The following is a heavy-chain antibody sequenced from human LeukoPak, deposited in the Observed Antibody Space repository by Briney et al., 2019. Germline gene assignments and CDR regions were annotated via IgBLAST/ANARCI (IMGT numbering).Heavy chain of an antibody. CDR1: GFTFSSYA. J-gene: IGHJ4*02. V-gene: IGHV3-33*08. CDR3: ARDYYDTTGFGDY. Sequence: GGSLRLSCAASGFTFSSYAMSWVRQAPGKGLEWVALIWYDGSNRYHADSVKGRFTISRDNSKNTVYLQMNSLRHEDTALYYCARDYYDTTGFGDYWGQGTLVTVSS. CDR2: IWYDGSNR. D-gene: IGHD3-22*01.